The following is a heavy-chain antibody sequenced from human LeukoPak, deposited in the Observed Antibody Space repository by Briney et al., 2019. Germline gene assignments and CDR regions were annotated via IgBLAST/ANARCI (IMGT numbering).Heavy chain of an antibody. Sequence: ASVKVSCKSSGYTFTDYDVNWVRQAPGQGLEWMGYIHPRSGYSESAQRFQGRLSMPRDVSTDTAYMELSTLPSDDTAVYYCARVTSGMRYNWFDPWGQGTLIIVSS. D-gene: IGHD2-2*01. CDR1: GYTFTDYD. CDR3: ARVTSGMRYNWFDP. CDR2: IHPRSGYS. J-gene: IGHJ5*02. V-gene: IGHV1-8*01.